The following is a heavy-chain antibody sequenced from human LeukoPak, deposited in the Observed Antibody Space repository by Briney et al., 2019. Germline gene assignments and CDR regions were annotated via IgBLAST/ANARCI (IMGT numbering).Heavy chain of an antibody. D-gene: IGHD2-15*01. V-gene: IGHV3-23*01. J-gene: IGHJ5*02. Sequence: GGSLRLSCAASGFTFSSYAMSWVRQAPGKGLEWVSAISGSGSSTYYADSVKGRFTISRDNSKNTLYLQMNSLRAEDTAVYYCAKDHKFEGYCSSGSCYSNPWGQGTLVTVSS. CDR1: GFTFSSYA. CDR2: ISGSGSST. CDR3: AKDHKFEGYCSSGSCYSNP.